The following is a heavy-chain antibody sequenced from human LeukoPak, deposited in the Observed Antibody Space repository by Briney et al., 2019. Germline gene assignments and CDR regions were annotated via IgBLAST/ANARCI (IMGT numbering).Heavy chain of an antibody. CDR1: GFTFSDKW. CDR3: AKDLYSNYGPADY. Sequence: GGSLRLSCVGSGFTFSDKWMSWVRQAPGKGLEWVSTINGGGVNTHYADSVGGRFTISRDNSKNTLFLQMNSLRDEDTAVYYCAKDLYSNYGPADYWGQGNLVTVSS. J-gene: IGHJ4*02. V-gene: IGHV3-23*01. D-gene: IGHD4-11*01. CDR2: INGGGVNT.